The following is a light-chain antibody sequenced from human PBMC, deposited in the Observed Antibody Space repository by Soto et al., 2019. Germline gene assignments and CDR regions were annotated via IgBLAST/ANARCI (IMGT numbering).Light chain of an antibody. CDR2: DAS. J-gene: IGKJ3*01. CDR3: QKHSNI. Sequence: ELVLTQSPATLSLSPGDTATLSCRASESTSGYLAWYQQKPGQAPRLLIYDASKRATGIPDSFRGSGSGTGFAYTISTLEPEDFAVYYCQKHSNIFGPGIKVDI. CDR1: ESTSGY. V-gene: IGKV3-11*01.